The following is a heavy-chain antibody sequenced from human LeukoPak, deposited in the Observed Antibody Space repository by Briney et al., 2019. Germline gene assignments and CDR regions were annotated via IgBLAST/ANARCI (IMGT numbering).Heavy chain of an antibody. Sequence: SETLSLTCTVSGGSISSGDYYWSWIRQPPGKGLEWIGNIYYSGSTYYNPSLKSRVTISLDTSKNQFSLKLSSVTAADTAVYYCARLYSYYYGSGSSAFDYWGQGTLVTVSS. J-gene: IGHJ4*02. CDR3: ARLYSYYYGSGSSAFDY. V-gene: IGHV4-30-4*01. CDR2: IYYSGST. D-gene: IGHD3-10*01. CDR1: GGSISSGDYY.